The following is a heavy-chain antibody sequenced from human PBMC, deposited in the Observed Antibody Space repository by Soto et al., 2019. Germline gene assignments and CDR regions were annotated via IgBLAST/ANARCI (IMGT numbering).Heavy chain of an antibody. Sequence: SETLSLTCAVSGGSISSSNWWSWVRQPPGKGLEWIGEIYHSGSTNYNPSLKSRVTISVDKSKNQFSLKLSSVTAADTAVYYCARCRITMVRGPPGFDPWGQGTLVTVSS. D-gene: IGHD3-10*01. V-gene: IGHV4-4*02. CDR2: IYHSGST. CDR3: ARCRITMVRGPPGFDP. J-gene: IGHJ5*02. CDR1: GGSISSSNW.